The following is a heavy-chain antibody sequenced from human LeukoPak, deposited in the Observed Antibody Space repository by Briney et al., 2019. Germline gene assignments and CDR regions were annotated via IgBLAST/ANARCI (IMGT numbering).Heavy chain of an antibody. CDR2: ISVSGNT. J-gene: IGHJ3*02. CDR3: ARECGGDCYRAFDI. CDR1: GFTLSSYA. Sequence: GGSLRLSCAASGFTLSSYAMSWVRQGPGKGLEWVSAISVSGNTYHADSVKGRFTISRDNAKNSLYLQMNSLRAEDTAVYYCARECGGDCYRAFDIWGQGTMVTVSS. V-gene: IGHV3-69-1*01. D-gene: IGHD2-21*02.